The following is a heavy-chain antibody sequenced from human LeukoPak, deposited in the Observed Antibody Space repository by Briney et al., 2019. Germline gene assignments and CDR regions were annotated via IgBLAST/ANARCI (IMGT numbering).Heavy chain of an antibody. J-gene: IGHJ2*01. D-gene: IGHD6-13*01. CDR1: GFTLEDYG. Sequence: GGSLRLSCVASGFTLEDYGMSWVRQGPGKGLEWVSGINWNGGSTGYADSVKGRFTISRDNAKNSLYLQMNSLRAEDTAVYYCARVSSSWYQDWYFDLWGRGTLVTVSS. V-gene: IGHV3-20*04. CDR3: ARVSSSWYQDWYFDL. CDR2: INWNGGST.